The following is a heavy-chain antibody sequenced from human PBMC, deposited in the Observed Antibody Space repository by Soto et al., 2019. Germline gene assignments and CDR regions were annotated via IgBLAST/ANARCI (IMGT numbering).Heavy chain of an antibody. CDR1: GFTFDDYG. J-gene: IGHJ4*02. V-gene: IGHV3-43*01. D-gene: IGHD3-22*01. CDR2: ISWNGATT. CDR3: ARDRIRYDTDSPDY. Sequence: GGSLRLACAACGFTFDDYGMHGVRQVPGKGLEWVSFISWNGATTYYAGSVEGRFTVSRDNTKNSLYLQMNSLRIGDTALYYCARDRIRYDTDSPDYWGQGTLVTVYS.